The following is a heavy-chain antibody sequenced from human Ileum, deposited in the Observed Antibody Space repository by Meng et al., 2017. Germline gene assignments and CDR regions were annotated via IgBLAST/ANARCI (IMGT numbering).Heavy chain of an antibody. D-gene: IGHD6-13*01. CDR2: INPGDSSL. CDR1: GYSFTTNW. CDR3: ARQGDGDSSSWHTIDY. J-gene: IGHJ4*02. Sequence: GESLKISCKGSGYSFTTNWIGWVRQMPGKGLELMGIINPGDSSLRYSPSFQGQVTISADKSIRTAYLQWSSLKASDTAMYYCARQGDGDSSSWHTIDYWGQGTLVTVSS. V-gene: IGHV5-51*01.